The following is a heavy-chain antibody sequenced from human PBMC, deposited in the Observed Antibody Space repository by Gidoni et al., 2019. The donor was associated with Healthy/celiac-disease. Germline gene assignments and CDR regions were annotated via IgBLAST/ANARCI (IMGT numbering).Heavy chain of an antibody. Sequence: QVQLQESGPGLVKPSQTLSLTCTVSGGSISSGSYYWSWIRQPAGKGLEWIGRIYTSGSTNYNPSLKRRVNISVDTSKNQFSLKLSSVTAADTAVYYCARDGLDYGSEFDLWGRGTLVTVSS. CDR3: ARDGLDYGSEFDL. V-gene: IGHV4-61*02. D-gene: IGHD4-17*01. CDR1: GGSISSGSYY. CDR2: IYTSGST. J-gene: IGHJ2*01.